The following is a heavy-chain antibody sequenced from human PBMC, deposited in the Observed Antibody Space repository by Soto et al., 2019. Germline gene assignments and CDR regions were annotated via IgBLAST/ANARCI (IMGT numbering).Heavy chain of an antibody. D-gene: IGHD5-12*01. J-gene: IGHJ4*02. V-gene: IGHV3-74*01. CDR1: GFTFSRYW. Sequence: EVQLVESGGGLVQPGGSLRLSCAASGFTFSRYWMHWVRQAPAKGLVWVSRINSDGSATSYADSVRGRFTISRDNAKNTLYLQMDSLRAGDTAVYYCARVFSGYDSDSGDDGGQGTLVTVSS. CDR3: ARVFSGYDSDSGDD. CDR2: INSDGSAT.